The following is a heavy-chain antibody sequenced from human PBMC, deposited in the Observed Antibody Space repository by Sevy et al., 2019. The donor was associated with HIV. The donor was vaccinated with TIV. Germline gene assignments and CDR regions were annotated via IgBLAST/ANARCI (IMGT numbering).Heavy chain of an antibody. CDR2: LYYGGST. V-gene: IGHV3-53*01. D-gene: IGHD2-21*01. CDR1: EPIVNINY. J-gene: IGHJ4*02. CDR3: AGHKRDDGPF. Sequence: GGSLRLSCTTSEPIVNINYMYWVRQAPGKGLEWVSVLYYGGSTYYADSVQGRFTISKDISKNTLYLQMGSLRADDTATYFCAGHKRDDGPFWGQGTQVTVSS.